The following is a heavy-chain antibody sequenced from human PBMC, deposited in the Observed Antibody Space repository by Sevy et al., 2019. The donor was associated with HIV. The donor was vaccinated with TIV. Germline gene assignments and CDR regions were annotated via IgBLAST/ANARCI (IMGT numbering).Heavy chain of an antibody. CDR3: ARDSTGEEFGFYYYYMDV. D-gene: IGHD3-10*01. Sequence: GGSLRLSCAASGFTFRDFYMTWIRQAPGKGVEWVAYISSSGGAKYYADSVAGRFTISRDNAKNSLSLQMNSLRADDAAVYYCARDSTGEEFGFYYYYMDVWGKGTAVTVSS. J-gene: IGHJ6*03. CDR2: ISSSGGAK. V-gene: IGHV3-11*04. CDR1: GFTFRDFY.